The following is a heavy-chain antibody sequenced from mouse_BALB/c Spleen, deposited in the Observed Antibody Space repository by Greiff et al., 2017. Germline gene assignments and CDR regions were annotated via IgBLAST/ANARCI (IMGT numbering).Heavy chain of an antibody. V-gene: IGHV14-3*02. CDR1: GFNIKDTY. D-gene: IGHD1-1*01. Sequence: EVKLMESGAELVKPGASVKLSCTASGFNIKDTYMHWVKQRPEQGLEWIGRIDPANGNTKYDPKFQGKATITADTSSNTAYLQLSSLTSEDTAVYYCARSDTTVVADYWGQGTTLTVSS. J-gene: IGHJ2*01. CDR3: ARSDTTVVADY. CDR2: IDPANGNT.